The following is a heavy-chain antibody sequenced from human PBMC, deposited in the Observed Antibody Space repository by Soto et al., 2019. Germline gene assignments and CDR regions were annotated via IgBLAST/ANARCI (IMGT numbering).Heavy chain of an antibody. V-gene: IGHV2-5*02. J-gene: IGHJ4*02. D-gene: IGHD1-26*01. Sequence: QITLKESGPPLVKPTQPLTLTCTFSGFSLSTSGVGVGWIRQPPGKALEWLALIYWDDDKRYSPSLKSTLTIPKDSAKNQVVRTMTNMDPVDTATYYCAHRRSVKVGFDDWGQGTLVTVSA. CDR1: GFSLSTSGVG. CDR3: AHRRSVKVGFDD. CDR2: IYWDDDK.